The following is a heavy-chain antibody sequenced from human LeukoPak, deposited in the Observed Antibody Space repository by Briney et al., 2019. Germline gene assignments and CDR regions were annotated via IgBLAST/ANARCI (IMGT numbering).Heavy chain of an antibody. CDR3: VRVMGYCSDGSCYPRGVGYYYMDV. CDR1: GFRFDDYG. J-gene: IGHJ6*03. V-gene: IGHV3-20*04. Sequence: PGGSLRLSCAASGFRFDDYGMSWVRQRPGKGLEWVSGINRSSGDTGYADSVKGRFTISRGNAKNSLYLQMNSLRAEDTALYYCVRVMGYCSDGSCYPRGVGYYYMDVWGKGTTVTIS. CDR2: INRSSGDT. D-gene: IGHD2-15*01.